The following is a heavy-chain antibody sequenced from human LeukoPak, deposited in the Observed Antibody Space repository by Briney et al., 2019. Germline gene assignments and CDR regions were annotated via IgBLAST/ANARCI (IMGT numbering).Heavy chain of an antibody. CDR3: ARRYCSSTSCTLDY. V-gene: IGHV3-48*03. J-gene: IGHJ4*02. CDR1: GFTFNSYE. Sequence: GGSLRLSCAASGFTFNSYEMNWVRQAPGKGLEWISYISSSGTTIYYADSVKGRFTISRDNAKNSLFLQMNSLRAEDTAVYYCARRYCSSTSCTLDYWGLGTLVTVSS. CDR2: ISSSGTTI. D-gene: IGHD2-2*01.